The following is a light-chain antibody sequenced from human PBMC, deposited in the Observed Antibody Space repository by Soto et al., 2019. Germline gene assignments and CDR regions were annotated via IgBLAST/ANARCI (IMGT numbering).Light chain of an antibody. CDR3: QQYGSSPRT. J-gene: IGKJ1*01. Sequence: EIVMTQSPATLSVSPGERVTLSCRASQSVRSNLAWYQQKPGQAPRLLIYGASSRATGIPDRFSGSGSGTDFTLTISRLDPEDFAVYFCQQYGSSPRTFGQGTKVNI. CDR1: QSVRSN. CDR2: GAS. V-gene: IGKV3-20*01.